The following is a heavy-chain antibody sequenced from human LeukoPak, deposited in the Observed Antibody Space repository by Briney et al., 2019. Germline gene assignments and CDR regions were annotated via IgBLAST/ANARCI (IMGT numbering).Heavy chain of an antibody. J-gene: IGHJ4*02. CDR1: GFTFSTYG. V-gene: IGHV3-30*03. CDR2: MSYDGSNK. D-gene: IGHD5-24*01. CDR3: ARDSQSRDGYNCGY. Sequence: GGSLRLSCAASGFTFSTYGMHWVRQAPGKGLEWVAIMSYDGSNKYYADSVKGRFTISRDNSKNTLYLQMNSLRAEDTAVYYCARDSQSRDGYNCGYWGQGTLVTVSS.